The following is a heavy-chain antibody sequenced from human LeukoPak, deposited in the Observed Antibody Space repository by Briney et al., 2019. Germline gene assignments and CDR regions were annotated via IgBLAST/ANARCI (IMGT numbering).Heavy chain of an antibody. V-gene: IGHV4-59*08. CDR3: ASRYCRGGSCLPPRDAFDI. J-gene: IGHJ3*02. D-gene: IGHD2-15*01. Sequence: KPSETLSLTCTVSGGSISSYYWSWIRQPPGKGLEWIGYIYYSGSTNYNPSLKSRVTISVDTSKNQFSLKLSSGTAANTAVYYCASRYCRGGSCLPPRDAFDIWGQGKMVTVSS. CDR1: GGSISSYY. CDR2: IYYSGST.